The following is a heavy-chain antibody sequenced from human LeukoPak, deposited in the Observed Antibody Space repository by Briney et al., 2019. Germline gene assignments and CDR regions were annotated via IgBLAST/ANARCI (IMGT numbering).Heavy chain of an antibody. V-gene: IGHV3-23*01. J-gene: IGHJ5*02. CDR3: TRDTGTTGEVEFDP. CDR2: ISGSGGST. D-gene: IGHD4-17*01. CDR1: GFTFSSSA. Sequence: PGGSLRLSCAASGFTFSSSAMSWVRQAPGKGLQWVSAISGSGGSTYYADSVEGRFTISRDNSKNTLYLQMNSLRAEDTAVYYCTRDTGTTGEVEFDPWGQGTLVTVSS.